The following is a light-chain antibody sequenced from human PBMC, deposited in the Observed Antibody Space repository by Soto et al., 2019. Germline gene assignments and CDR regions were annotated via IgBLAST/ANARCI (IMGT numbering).Light chain of an antibody. CDR1: RPKIGNNY. J-gene: IGLJ1*01. CDR2: ENN. CDR3: GTWDSSLSAYV. Sequence: SLLPQPPPVSGAPGQKDPISSPGSRPKIGNNYVSWYQQLPGTAPKLLIYENNKRPSGIPDRFSGSKSGTSATLGITGLQTGDEADYYCGTWDSSLSAYVFGTGTKVTVL. V-gene: IGLV1-51*02.